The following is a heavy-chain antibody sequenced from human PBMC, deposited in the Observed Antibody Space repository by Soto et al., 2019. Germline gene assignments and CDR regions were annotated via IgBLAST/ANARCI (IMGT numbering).Heavy chain of an antibody. CDR1: GFTFSSYA. D-gene: IGHD3-10*01. CDR3: AKVALTMVRGVMRWFDP. Sequence: GGSLRLSCAASGFTFSSYAMSWVRQAPGKGLEWVSAISGSGGSTYYADSVKGRFTISRDNSKNTLYLQMNSLRAEDTAVYYCAKVALTMVRGVMRWFDPWGQGTLVTVSS. V-gene: IGHV3-23*01. J-gene: IGHJ5*02. CDR2: ISGSGGST.